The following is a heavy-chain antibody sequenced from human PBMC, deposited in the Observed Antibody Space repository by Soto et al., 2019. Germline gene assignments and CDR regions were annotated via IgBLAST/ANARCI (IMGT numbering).Heavy chain of an antibody. CDR2: IWYDGSNK. CDR3: TKDQSRNLNHGDYYYYGMDL. Sequence: PGGSLRLSCAASGFTFSSYGMHRVRQAPGKGLEWVAVIWYDGSNKYYADSVKGRFTISRDNSKNTLYLQMNSLRAEETAVYYCTKDQSRNLNHGDYYYYGMDLWGQGTTVTVSS. D-gene: IGHD3-3*01. V-gene: IGHV3-33*06. J-gene: IGHJ6*02. CDR1: GFTFSSYG.